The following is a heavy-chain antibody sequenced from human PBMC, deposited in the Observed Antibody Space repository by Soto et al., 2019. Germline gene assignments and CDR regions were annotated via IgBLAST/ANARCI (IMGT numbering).Heavy chain of an antibody. CDR1: GFTFSSYA. V-gene: IGHV3-23*01. CDR2: ISGSGGST. Sequence: GGSLRLSCAASGFTFSSYAMGWVRQAPGKGLEWVSAISGSGGSTYYADSVKGRFTISRDNSKNTLYLQMNSLRAEDTAVYYCAKVIDQSTVAFDIWGQGTMVTVSS. D-gene: IGHD4-17*01. J-gene: IGHJ3*02. CDR3: AKVIDQSTVAFDI.